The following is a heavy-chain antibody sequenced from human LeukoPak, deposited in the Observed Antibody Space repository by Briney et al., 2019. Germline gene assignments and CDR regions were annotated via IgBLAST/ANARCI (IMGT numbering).Heavy chain of an antibody. D-gene: IGHD4-17*01. J-gene: IGHJ4*02. CDR3: ARTQVATVTTFDC. V-gene: IGHV3-48*03. Sequence: PGGSLRLSSAASGFTFSYYEMNWVRQAPGKGLEWVSYISNSGATIYYADSVKGRFTISRDNAQNSLYLQMNSLRAEDTAVYYCARTQVATVTTFDCWGQGTLVTVSS. CDR2: ISNSGATI. CDR1: GFTFSYYE.